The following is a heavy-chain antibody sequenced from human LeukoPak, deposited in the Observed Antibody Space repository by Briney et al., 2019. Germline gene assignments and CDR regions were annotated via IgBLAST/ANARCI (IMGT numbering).Heavy chain of an antibody. Sequence: GGSLRLSCAASGFTFSRYSMNWVRQAPGKGLEWVSSISSSSSYIYYADSVKGLFTISRDNAKNSLYLQMNSLSAEDTAVYYCARDSTYYYDSSGYPPDYWGQGTLVTVSS. CDR2: ISSSSSYI. J-gene: IGHJ4*02. V-gene: IGHV3-21*01. D-gene: IGHD3-22*01. CDR1: GFTFSRYS. CDR3: ARDSTYYYDSSGYPPDY.